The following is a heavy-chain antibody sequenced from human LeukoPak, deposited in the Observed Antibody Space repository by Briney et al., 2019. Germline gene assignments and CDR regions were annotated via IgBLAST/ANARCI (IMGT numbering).Heavy chain of an antibody. D-gene: IGHD3-22*01. V-gene: IGHV1-18*01. CDR2: ISAYNGNR. J-gene: IGHJ4*02. CDR1: GYTFTSYG. Sequence: ASVKVSCKASGYTFTSYGINWVRQVPGQGLEWMGWISAYNGNRDYAQKVQGRVTVTTDTSTSTAYMELRSLRSDDTAVYYCPNGHTLYYETRAYYYFAYWGQRPLVTVSS. CDR3: PNGHTLYYETRAYYYFAY.